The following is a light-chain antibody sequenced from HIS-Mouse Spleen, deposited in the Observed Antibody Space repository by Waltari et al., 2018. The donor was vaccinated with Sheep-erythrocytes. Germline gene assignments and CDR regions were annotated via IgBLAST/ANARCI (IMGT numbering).Light chain of an antibody. Sequence: QSALTQPASVSGSPGQSVPISCTGPSSDVGGYNYVSWYQQHPGKAPKLMIYDVSKRPSGVPDRFSGSKSGNTASLTISGLQAEDEADYYCCSYAGSYNHVFATGTKVTVL. CDR1: SSDVGGYNY. J-gene: IGLJ1*01. V-gene: IGLV2-11*01. CDR3: CSYAGSYNHV. CDR2: DVS.